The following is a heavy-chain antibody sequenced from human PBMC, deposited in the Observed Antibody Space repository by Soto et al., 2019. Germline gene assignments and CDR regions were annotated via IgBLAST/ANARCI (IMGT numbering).Heavy chain of an antibody. CDR3: ARQVVDGTVAGTGTFDY. V-gene: IGHV4-39*01. Sequence: LSLTCTVSGGSISSSSYYWVWIRQPPGKGLEWIGSFYYTGSTYYNPSLKSRVTISVDTSENQFSLKLSSVTAADTAVYYCARQVVDGTVAGTGTFDYWGQGTLVTVSS. CDR1: GGSISSSSYY. CDR2: FYYTGST. J-gene: IGHJ4*02. D-gene: IGHD6-19*01.